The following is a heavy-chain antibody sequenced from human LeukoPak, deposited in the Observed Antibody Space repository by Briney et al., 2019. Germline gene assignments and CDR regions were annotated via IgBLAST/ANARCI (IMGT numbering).Heavy chain of an antibody. CDR2: ISSSSSYI. CDR1: GFTFSSYS. V-gene: IGHV3-21*01. CDR3: ARDDYGGVDY. Sequence: GGSLRLSCEVSGFTFSSYSMNWVRQAPGKGLEWVSSISSSSSYIYYADSVKGRFTISRDNAKNSLYLQMNSLRAEDTAVYYCARDDYGGVDYWGQGTLVTVSS. J-gene: IGHJ4*02. D-gene: IGHD4-23*01.